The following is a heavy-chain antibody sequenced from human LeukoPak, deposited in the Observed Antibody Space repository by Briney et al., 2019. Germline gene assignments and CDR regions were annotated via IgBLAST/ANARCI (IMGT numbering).Heavy chain of an antibody. CDR2: IRYEGSNK. Sequence: PGGSLRLSCAASGFTFSSYGMHWVRQAPGKGLEGVAFIRYEGSNKYYADSVKGRFTISRDNSKNTLYLQMNSLRAEDTAVYYCAQVSSSNFHWVPTDYWGQGTLITVPS. CDR3: AQVSSSNFHWVPTDY. D-gene: IGHD3-9*01. V-gene: IGHV3-30*02. J-gene: IGHJ4*02. CDR1: GFTFSSYG.